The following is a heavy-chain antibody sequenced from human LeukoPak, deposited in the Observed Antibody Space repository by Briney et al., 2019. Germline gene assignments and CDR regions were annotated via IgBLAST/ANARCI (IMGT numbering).Heavy chain of an antibody. CDR3: ATVGRAARPGY. V-gene: IGHV3-48*03. CDR2: ISYSGSPI. D-gene: IGHD6-6*01. Sequence: PGGSLRLSCAASGFTFSSYEMNWVRQAPGKGLEWFSYISYSGSPIYYADSVKGRSTISRDNAKNSLYLQMNSLRAEDTAVYYCATVGRAARPGYWGQGTLVTVSS. CDR1: GFTFSSYE. J-gene: IGHJ4*02.